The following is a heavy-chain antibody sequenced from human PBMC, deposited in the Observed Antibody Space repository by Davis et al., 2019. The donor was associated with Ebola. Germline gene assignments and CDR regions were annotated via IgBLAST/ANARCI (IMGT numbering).Heavy chain of an antibody. CDR3: AKDRLDDSSYTVGYYYYYGMDV. J-gene: IGHJ6*04. D-gene: IGHD3-22*01. Sequence: PGGSLRLSCAASGFTFSSYAMSWVRQAPGKGLEWVSAISGSGGSTYYADSVKGRFTISRDNSKNTLYLQMNSLRAEDTAVYYCAKDRLDDSSYTVGYYYYYGMDVWGKGTTVTVSS. CDR1: GFTFSSYA. CDR2: ISGSGGST. V-gene: IGHV3-23*01.